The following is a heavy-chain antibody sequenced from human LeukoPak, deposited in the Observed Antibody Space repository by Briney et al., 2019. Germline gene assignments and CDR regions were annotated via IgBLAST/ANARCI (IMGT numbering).Heavy chain of an antibody. Sequence: GGSLRLSCAASRFTFSSAWMSWVRQAPGKGLEWVGRIKSKSDGGTTDYAAPVKGRFTISRDNLKNILYLQMNSLKTQDTAVYYCTTLRLQLSTDFWGQGTLVTVSS. J-gene: IGHJ4*02. V-gene: IGHV3-15*01. CDR1: RFTFSSAW. CDR2: IKSKSDGGTT. D-gene: IGHD5-24*01. CDR3: TTLRLQLSTDF.